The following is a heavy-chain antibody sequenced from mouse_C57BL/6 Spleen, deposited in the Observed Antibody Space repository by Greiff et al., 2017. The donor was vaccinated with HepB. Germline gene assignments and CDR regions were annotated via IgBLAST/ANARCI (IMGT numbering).Heavy chain of an antibody. CDR1: GYTFTSYW. Sequence: QVQLQQPGAELVRPGTSVKLSCKASGYTFTSYWMHWVKQRPGQGLEWIGVIDPSDSYTNYNQKFKGKATLTVDTSSSTAYMQLSSLTSEDSAVYYCARKERLYYDYGGYFDVWGTGTTVTVSS. CDR2: IDPSDSYT. D-gene: IGHD2-4*01. CDR3: ARKERLYYDYGGYFDV. V-gene: IGHV1-59*01. J-gene: IGHJ1*03.